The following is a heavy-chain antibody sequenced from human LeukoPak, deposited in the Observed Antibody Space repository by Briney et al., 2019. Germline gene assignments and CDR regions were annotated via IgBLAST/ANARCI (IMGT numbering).Heavy chain of an antibody. J-gene: IGHJ4*02. CDR2: IRGSSGST. CDR1: GFTLRNYD. Sequence: PGGSLRLSCAASGFTLRNYDINWVRQAPGKGLEWVSVIRGSSGSTYYADSVKGRFTISRDNSKNTLYLQMNSLRAEDTAVYYCAKVGDSGYDFHRYFDYWGQGTLVTVSS. V-gene: IGHV3-23*01. CDR3: AKVGDSGYDFHRYFDY. D-gene: IGHD5-12*01.